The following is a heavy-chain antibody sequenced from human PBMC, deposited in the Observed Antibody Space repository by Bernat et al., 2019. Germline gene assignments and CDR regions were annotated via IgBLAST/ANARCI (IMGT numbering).Heavy chain of an antibody. J-gene: IGHJ4*02. V-gene: IGHV3-48*03. CDR1: GFTFSSYE. D-gene: IGHD2-15*01. CDR3: AKARRVVVAAAPFDY. CDR2: ISSSGSTI. Sequence: EVQLVESGGGLVQPGGSLRLSCAASGFTFSSYEMNWVRQAPGKGLEWVSYISSSGSTIYYADSVKGRFTISRDNSKNTLYLQMNSLRAEDTAVYYCAKARRVVVAAAPFDYWGQGTLVTVSS.